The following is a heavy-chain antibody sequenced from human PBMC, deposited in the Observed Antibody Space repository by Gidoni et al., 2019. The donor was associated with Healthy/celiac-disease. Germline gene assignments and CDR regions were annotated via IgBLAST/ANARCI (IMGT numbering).Heavy chain of an antibody. CDR3: ARDMVRGVIIEGDYYYYGMDV. Sequence: QVQLVQSGAEVKKPGYSVKVSCKASGGTFSSYTISWVRQAPGQWLEWMGRIIPILGIANFAQKFQGRVTITADKSTSTAYMELSSLRSEDTAVYYCARDMVRGVIIEGDYYYYGMDVWGQGTTVTVSS. V-gene: IGHV1-69*08. J-gene: IGHJ6*02. D-gene: IGHD3-10*01. CDR1: GGTFSSYT. CDR2: IIPILGIA.